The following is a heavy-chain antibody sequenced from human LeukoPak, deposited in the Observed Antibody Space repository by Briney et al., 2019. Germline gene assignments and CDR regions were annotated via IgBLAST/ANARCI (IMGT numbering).Heavy chain of an antibody. D-gene: IGHD3-9*01. Sequence: GASLKVSCKASGYTFTNYYIHWVRQAPGQGLEWMGWINPNSGVTNYAQKFQGRVTLTRDTPINTAYMEVSGLTFDDTAVYYCARPYDILTNGAFDIWGQGTMVTVSS. CDR3: ARPYDILTNGAFDI. CDR2: INPNSGVT. J-gene: IGHJ3*02. V-gene: IGHV1-2*02. CDR1: GYTFTNYY.